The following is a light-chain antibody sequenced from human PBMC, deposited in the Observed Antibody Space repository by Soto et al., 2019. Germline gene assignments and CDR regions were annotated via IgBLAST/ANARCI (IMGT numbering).Light chain of an antibody. V-gene: IGKV1-5*03. CDR3: QQHQTYPLT. Sequence: DIQMTLSPSTMSASVGDRVTLTCRASQSISTWLAWYQHKPGKAPKFLIYKASSLETGIPARFSGSGSGTEFTLTISSLQPEDFATYFCQQHQTYPLTVGRGTRLEIK. CDR1: QSISTW. J-gene: IGKJ5*01. CDR2: KAS.